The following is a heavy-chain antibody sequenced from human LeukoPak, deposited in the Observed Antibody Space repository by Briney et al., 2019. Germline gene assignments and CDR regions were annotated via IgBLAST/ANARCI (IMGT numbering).Heavy chain of an antibody. D-gene: IGHD3-10*01. CDR2: IRQDGSEK. J-gene: IGHJ4*02. V-gene: IGHV3-7*01. Sequence: TGGSLRLSCAASGFTFSSYWMSWVRQAPGKGLEWVANIRQDGSEKYYVDSVKGRFTISRDNAKNSLYLQMNSLRAEDTAVYYCARHPPAPLYGSGSFDYWGQGTLVTVSS. CDR1: GFTFSSYW. CDR3: ARHPPAPLYGSGSFDY.